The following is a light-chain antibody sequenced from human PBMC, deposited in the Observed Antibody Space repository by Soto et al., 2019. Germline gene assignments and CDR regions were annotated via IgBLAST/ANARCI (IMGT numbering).Light chain of an antibody. CDR2: GSI. CDR3: SSYTSSSTPVV. CDR1: SSSIGAGYD. V-gene: IGLV1-40*01. Sequence: QSVLTQPPSVSGAPGQRVTISCTGSSSSIGAGYDVHWYQHLPGTAPKLLIYGSINRPSGVPDRFSGSKSGTSASLAITGLQAEDEADYYCSSYTSSSTPVVFGGGTKLTVL. J-gene: IGLJ2*01.